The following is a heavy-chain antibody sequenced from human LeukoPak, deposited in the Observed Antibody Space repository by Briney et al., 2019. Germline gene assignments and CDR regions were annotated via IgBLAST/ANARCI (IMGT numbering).Heavy chain of an antibody. V-gene: IGHV4-59*08. CDR2: SYNTGDT. J-gene: IGHJ4*02. CDR1: SGSIRSFY. CDR3: ARSYHYGSGSYSYYFDF. D-gene: IGHD3-10*01. Sequence: SETLSLTCSVSSGSIRSFYWSWIRQPPGKGLEGIGYSYNTGDTEYNPSLKSRVTISVDTSNQQFSLRPSSVTAADTAIYYCARSYHYGSGSYSYYFDFWGQGTLVTVSS.